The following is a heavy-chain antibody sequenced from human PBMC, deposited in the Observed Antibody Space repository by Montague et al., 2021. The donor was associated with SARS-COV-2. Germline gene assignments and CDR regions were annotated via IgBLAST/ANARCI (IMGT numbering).Heavy chain of an antibody. CDR2: IYYSGNT. CDR1: GGSFSAHS. V-gene: IGHV4-34*01. D-gene: IGHD3-3*01. Sequence: SETLSLTCAVYGGSFSAHSWSWIRQSPGKGLEWIGNIYYSGNTYYNPSLKSRVTISVDTSKNQFSLKLSSVTAADTAVYYCANMGVGRITIFGVVSRGGLDYWGQGTLVTVSS. J-gene: IGHJ4*02. CDR3: ANMGVGRITIFGVVSRGGLDY.